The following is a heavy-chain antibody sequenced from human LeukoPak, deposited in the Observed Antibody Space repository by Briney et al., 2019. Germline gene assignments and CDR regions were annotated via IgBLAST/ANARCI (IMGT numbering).Heavy chain of an antibody. Sequence: GGSLRLSCTDSGFTFSSRDMNWVRQAPGKGLEWVSYISSGGYTTLYADSVKGRFTISRDNAKNALFLQMSSLRAGDTAVYYCARARITVPGGDYWGQGTLVTVSS. J-gene: IGHJ4*02. CDR1: GFTFSSRD. V-gene: IGHV3-48*03. D-gene: IGHD6-19*01. CDR3: ARARITVPGGDY. CDR2: ISSGGYTT.